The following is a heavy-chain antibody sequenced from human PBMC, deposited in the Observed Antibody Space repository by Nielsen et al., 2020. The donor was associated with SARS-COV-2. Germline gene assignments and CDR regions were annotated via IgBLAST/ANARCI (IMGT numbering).Heavy chain of an antibody. J-gene: IGHJ6*02. CDR3: ANLQVETYYDFWSGYFYGMDV. CDR2: ISGSGGST. Sequence: GESLKISCAASGFTFSSYAMSWVRQAPGKGLEWVSAISGSGGSTYYADSVKGRFTISRDNSKNTLYLQMNSLRAEDTAVYYCANLQVETYYDFWSGYFYGMDVWGQGTTVTVSS. D-gene: IGHD3-3*01. CDR1: GFTFSSYA. V-gene: IGHV3-23*01.